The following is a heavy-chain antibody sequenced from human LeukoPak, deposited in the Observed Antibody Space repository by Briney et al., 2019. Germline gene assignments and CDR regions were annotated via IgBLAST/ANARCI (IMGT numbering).Heavy chain of an antibody. Sequence: ASVKVSCKASGYTFTAYYMHWVRQAPGQGLEWMGWINPNSGGTNYAQNFQGRVTMTRDTSISTAYLELSSLRSDDTALYYCATVYSSGWYWNHWGQGTLVTVSS. CDR1: GYTFTAYY. CDR2: INPNSGGT. J-gene: IGHJ5*02. CDR3: ATVYSSGWYWNH. D-gene: IGHD6-19*01. V-gene: IGHV1-2*02.